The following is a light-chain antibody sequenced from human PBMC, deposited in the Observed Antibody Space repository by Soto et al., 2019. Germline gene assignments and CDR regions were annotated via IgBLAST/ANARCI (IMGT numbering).Light chain of an antibody. J-gene: IGKJ4*01. CDR1: QNIAFL. CDR3: QQSSSTPPT. V-gene: IGKV1-39*01. CDR2: AAS. Sequence: DIQMTQSPSSLSASLGDRVTITCRASQNIAFLLNWYQQKPGRAPKLLISAASTLQSGVPLRFSGSGSETDFTLTISSLQPEDFATYFCQQSSSTPPTFGGGTRVEMK.